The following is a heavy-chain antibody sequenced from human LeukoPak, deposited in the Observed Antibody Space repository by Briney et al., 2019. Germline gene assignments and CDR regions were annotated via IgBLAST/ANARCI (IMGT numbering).Heavy chain of an antibody. V-gene: IGHV4-34*01. J-gene: IGHJ4*02. CDR1: GGSFSGYY. CDR2: INHSGST. Sequence: SETLSLTCAVYGGSFSGYYWSWIRQPPGKGLEWIGEINHSGSTYYNPSLKSRVTISVDTSKNQFFLKLSSVTAADTAVYYCARQSLATAGDYWGQGTLVTVSS. CDR3: ARQSLATAGDY.